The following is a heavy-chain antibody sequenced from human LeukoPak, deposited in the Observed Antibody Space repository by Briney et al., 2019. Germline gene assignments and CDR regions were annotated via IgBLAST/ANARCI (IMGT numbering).Heavy chain of an antibody. J-gene: IGHJ4*02. CDR3: ARDGLL. Sequence: GGSLRLSCAASGFTFSSYGMHWVRQAPGKGLEWVAFIRFDGSNKYYADSVKGRFTISRDNAKNSLHLQMNSLRVEDTAVYYCARDGLLWGQGTLVTVSS. V-gene: IGHV3-30*02. CDR2: IRFDGSNK. CDR1: GFTFSSYG.